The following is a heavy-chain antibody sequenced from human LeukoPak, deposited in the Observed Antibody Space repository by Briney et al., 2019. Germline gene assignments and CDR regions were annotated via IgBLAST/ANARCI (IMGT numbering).Heavy chain of an antibody. CDR2: IWADGDHK. CDR1: GFIFNKYD. J-gene: IGHJ4*02. CDR3: AKEVGPFAGFDY. Sequence: GGSLRLSCAASGFIFNKYDMQWVRQAAGKGLEWVAVIWADGDHKYYANSVKGRFAISRDNSKNTMYLQMNSLRADDTAVYYCAKEVGPFAGFDYWGQGILVTVSS. V-gene: IGHV3-33*03. D-gene: IGHD3-16*01.